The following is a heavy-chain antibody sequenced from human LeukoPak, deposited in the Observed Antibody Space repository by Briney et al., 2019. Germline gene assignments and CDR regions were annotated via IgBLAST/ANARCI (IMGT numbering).Heavy chain of an antibody. D-gene: IGHD3-9*01. CDR3: ARARGSLYDILTGYYNLDY. CDR2: ISSSSSYI. J-gene: IGHJ4*02. V-gene: IGHV3-21*01. CDR1: GFTFSSYS. Sequence: GGSLRLSCAASGFTFSSYSMNWVRQAPGEGLEWVSSISSSSSYIYYADSVKGRFTISRDNAKNSLYLQMNSQRAEDTAVYYCARARGSLYDILTGYYNLDYWGQGTLVTVSS.